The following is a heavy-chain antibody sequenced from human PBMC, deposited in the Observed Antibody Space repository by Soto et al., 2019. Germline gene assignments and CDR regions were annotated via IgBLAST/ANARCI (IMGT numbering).Heavy chain of an antibody. Sequence: QVQLQESGPGLVKPSQTLSLTCTVSGGSISSGGYYWSWIRQHPGKGLEWIGYIYYSGSTYYNPSLKSRXXXXXXXXXXXXXXXXXXXXXXXXXXXXXXXXXXXXXXFYGMDVWGQGTTVTVSS. CDR2: IYYSGST. CDR1: GGSISSGGYY. V-gene: IGHV4-31*03. CDR3: XXXXXXXXXXFYGMDV. J-gene: IGHJ6*02.